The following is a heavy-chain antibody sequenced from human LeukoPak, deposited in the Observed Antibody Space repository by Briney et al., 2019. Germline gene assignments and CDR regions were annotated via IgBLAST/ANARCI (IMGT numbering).Heavy chain of an antibody. D-gene: IGHD3-22*01. V-gene: IGHV4-39*07. CDR1: GGSITRTSYY. Sequence: SETLSLTCTVSGGSITRTSYYWGWIRQPPGKGLEWIGEINHSGSTNYNPSLKRRVTISVDTSKSQFSLKLSSVTAADTAVYYCAIPGPYYYDSSDPGYYGMDVWGQGTTVTVSS. CDR3: AIPGPYYYDSSDPGYYGMDV. CDR2: INHSGST. J-gene: IGHJ6*02.